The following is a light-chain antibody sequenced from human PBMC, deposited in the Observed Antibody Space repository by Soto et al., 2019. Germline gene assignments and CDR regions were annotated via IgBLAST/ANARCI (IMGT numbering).Light chain of an antibody. CDR2: KAS. CDR3: QQYNDYSWT. V-gene: IGKV1-5*03. J-gene: IGKJ1*01. Sequence: DIQMTQSPPSVSASVVDRVTISFRASQIVSIWLAWYQQKPGKAPRLFIYKASTLEIWVPSRFSGSGSGTEFTLTISSLQPDDVAIYYCQQYNDYSWTFGQGTKVDIK. CDR1: QIVSIW.